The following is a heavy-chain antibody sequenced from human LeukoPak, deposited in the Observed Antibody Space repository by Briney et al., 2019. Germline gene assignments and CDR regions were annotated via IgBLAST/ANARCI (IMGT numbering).Heavy chain of an antibody. CDR2: ISAYNGNT. J-gene: IGHJ6*02. D-gene: IGHD1-26*01. Sequence: ASVKVSFKASGYTFTSYGISWVRQAPGQGLEWMGWISAYNGNTNYAQKLQGRVTMTTDTSTSTAYMELRSLRSDDTAVYYCATARGSYYSYYYGMDVWGQGTTVTVSS. CDR1: GYTFTSYG. CDR3: ATARGSYYSYYYGMDV. V-gene: IGHV1-18*01.